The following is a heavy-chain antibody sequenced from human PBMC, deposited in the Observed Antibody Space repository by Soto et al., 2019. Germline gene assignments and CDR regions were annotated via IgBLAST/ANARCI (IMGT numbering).Heavy chain of an antibody. CDR1: GGSISSGDYY. J-gene: IGHJ4*02. CDR3: ARTLSGPKPAFDY. V-gene: IGHV4-31*03. CDR2: VYYSGST. Sequence: SETLSLTCTVSGGSISSGDYYWNWIRQHPVKGLEWLGYVYYSGSTYYNPSLKGRITISVGTSKNQFSLKLSSVTAADTAVYYCARTLSGPKPAFDYWGQGTLVTVSS.